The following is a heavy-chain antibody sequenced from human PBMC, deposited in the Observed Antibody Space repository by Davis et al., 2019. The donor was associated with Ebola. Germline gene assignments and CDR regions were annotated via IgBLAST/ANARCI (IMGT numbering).Heavy chain of an antibody. CDR3: ARGRGHYEYSGGDY. D-gene: IGHD2-21*01. CDR1: GYTFNAYY. CDR2: INPSGGST. V-gene: IGHV1-46*02. J-gene: IGHJ4*02. Sequence: AASVTVSCKASGYTFNAYYIHWVRQAPGQGLEWMGIINPSGGSTTYAQNFQGRVTMTRDTSTTTVYMELSSLRSEDTAVYYCARGRGHYEYSGGDYWGQGTLVTVST.